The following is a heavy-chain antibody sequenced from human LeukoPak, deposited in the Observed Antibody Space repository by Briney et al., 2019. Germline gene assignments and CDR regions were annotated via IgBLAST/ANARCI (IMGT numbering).Heavy chain of an antibody. J-gene: IGHJ6*02. CDR2: IYWSSSGT. CDR3: VKDMNPGGADV. V-gene: IGHV3-9*02. D-gene: IGHD3-10*01. CDR1: GFNSEDHA. Sequence: QAGGSLRLSCVVSGFNSEDHAMHWVRQAPGKGLEWVSGIYWSSSGTGYADSVKGRFTVSRDSAKNSLYLQMNSLRPEDTALYYCVKDMNPGGADVWGQGTTVIVSS.